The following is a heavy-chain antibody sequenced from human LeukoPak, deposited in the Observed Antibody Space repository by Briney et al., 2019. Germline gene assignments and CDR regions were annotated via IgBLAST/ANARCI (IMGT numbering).Heavy chain of an antibody. Sequence: GGSLRLSCTASGFTFSSYSMNWVRQAPGKGLEWVSSISGSSNYIYYADSVKGRFTTSRDSATNSLYLQMNSLRAEDTAVYYCARDYYGSYAIDYWGQGTLVTVSS. CDR3: ARDYYGSYAIDY. CDR2: ISGSSNYI. CDR1: GFTFSSYS. J-gene: IGHJ4*02. V-gene: IGHV3-21*01. D-gene: IGHD1-26*01.